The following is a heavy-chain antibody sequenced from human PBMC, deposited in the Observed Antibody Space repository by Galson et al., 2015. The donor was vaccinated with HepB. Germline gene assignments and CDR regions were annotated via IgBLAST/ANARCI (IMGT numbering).Heavy chain of an antibody. CDR3: ARVPLQPGYFDL. Sequence: SLRLSCAASGFTISGYSMIWVRQAPWKGLEWVASITGGGNYIIYVDSVQDRFTISRDNARNSLFLQMNSLRVDDTAVYYCARVPLQPGYFDLWGRGTLVTVSS. D-gene: IGHD4-11*01. J-gene: IGHJ2*01. CDR2: ITGGGNYI. V-gene: IGHV3-21*01. CDR1: GFTISGYS.